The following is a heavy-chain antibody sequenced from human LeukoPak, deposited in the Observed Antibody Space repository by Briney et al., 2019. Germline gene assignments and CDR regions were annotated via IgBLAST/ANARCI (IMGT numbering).Heavy chain of an antibody. D-gene: IGHD6-13*01. Sequence: GGSLRLSCAASGFTFSSYAMSWVRQAPGKGLEWVSAISGSGGSTYYADSVKGRFTISRDNSKNTLHLQMNSLRAEDTAVYYCAKAQYSSSWYWFDPWGQGTLVTVSS. V-gene: IGHV3-23*01. J-gene: IGHJ5*02. CDR3: AKAQYSSSWYWFDP. CDR1: GFTFSSYA. CDR2: ISGSGGST.